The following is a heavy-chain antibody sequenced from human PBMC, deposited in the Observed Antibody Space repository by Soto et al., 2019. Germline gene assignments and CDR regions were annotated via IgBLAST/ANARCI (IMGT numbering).Heavy chain of an antibody. CDR1: GFTFSSYS. CDR2: ISSSSSTI. Sequence: GGSLRLSCAASGFTFSSYSMNWVRQAPGKGLEWVSYISSSSSTIYYADSVKGRFTISRDNAKNSLYLQMNSLRAEDTAVYYCAGIAAAESGFAFDIWGQGTMVTVSS. D-gene: IGHD6-13*01. J-gene: IGHJ3*02. V-gene: IGHV3-48*01. CDR3: AGIAAAESGFAFDI.